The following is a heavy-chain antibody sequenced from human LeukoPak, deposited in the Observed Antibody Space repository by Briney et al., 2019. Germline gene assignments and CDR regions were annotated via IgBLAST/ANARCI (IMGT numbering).Heavy chain of an antibody. CDR2: FDPADGET. J-gene: IGHJ6*02. Sequence: ASVKVSCKVSGYTLIELSMHWVRQAPGKGLEWMGGFDPADGETIYAQKFQGRVSMTEDTSTDTAYMELSSLRSEDTAVYYCANLLLEIAVGSGVHGRDVWGQGTAVTVSS. CDR3: ANLLLEIAVGSGVHGRDV. D-gene: IGHD2-2*01. V-gene: IGHV1-24*01. CDR1: GYTLIELS.